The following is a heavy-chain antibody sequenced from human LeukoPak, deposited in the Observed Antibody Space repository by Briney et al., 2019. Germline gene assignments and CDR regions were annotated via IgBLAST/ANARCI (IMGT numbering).Heavy chain of an antibody. D-gene: IGHD6-19*01. V-gene: IGHV4-39*02. Sequence: PSETLSLTCTVSGGSISSSSYYWGWIRQPPGKGLEWIGSIYYSGSTYYNPSLKSRVTISVDTSKNQFSLKLSSVTAADTAVYYCARDGAVTYYYYYGMDVWGQGTTVTVSS. J-gene: IGHJ6*02. CDR2: IYYSGST. CDR3: ARDGAVTYYYYYGMDV. CDR1: GGSISSSSYY.